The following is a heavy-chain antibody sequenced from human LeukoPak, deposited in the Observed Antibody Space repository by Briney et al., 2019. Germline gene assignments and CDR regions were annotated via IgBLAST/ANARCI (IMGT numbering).Heavy chain of an antibody. D-gene: IGHD6-19*01. CDR3: ARGSSGWYPAFDY. CDR2: ISSSGSTI. V-gene: IGHV3-48*03. CDR1: GFTFSSYE. Sequence: GGSLRLSCAASGFTFSSYEMNWVRQAPGKGLEWVSYISSSGSTIYYADCVKGRFTISRDNAKSSLYLQMNSLRAEDKAVYYCARGSSGWYPAFDYWGQGTLVTVSS. J-gene: IGHJ4*02.